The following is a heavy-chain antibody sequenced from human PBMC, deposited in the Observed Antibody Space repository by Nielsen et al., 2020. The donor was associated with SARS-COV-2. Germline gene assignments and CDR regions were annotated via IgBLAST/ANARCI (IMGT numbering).Heavy chain of an antibody. CDR1: GGSIGSYY. V-gene: IGHV4-59*13. Sequence: SDILSPTFTAFGGSIGSYYWSWIPQLPGKGLDWTGHIFNTGSTSYNPSLRSRVTILVDTSKNHFSLKLTSVTAADTAVYYCARDRWQQLVPTYWGQGTLVTVSS. J-gene: IGHJ4*02. CDR3: ARDRWQQLVPTY. D-gene: IGHD6-13*01. CDR2: IFNTGST.